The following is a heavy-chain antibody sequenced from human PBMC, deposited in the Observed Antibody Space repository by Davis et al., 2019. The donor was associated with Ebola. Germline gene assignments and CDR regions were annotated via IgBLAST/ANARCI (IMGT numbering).Heavy chain of an antibody. D-gene: IGHD4-17*01. CDR3: ARVGYGDYWRWFDP. V-gene: IGHV3-74*01. CDR1: GFTFSSYW. J-gene: IGHJ5*02. Sequence: GESLKISCAASGFTFSSYWIHWVRQTPGKGLVWVSRIKIDGSSTNYADSVKGRFTISRDNAKNTVYLQMNSLRAEDTAVYFCARVGYGDYWRWFDPWGQGTLVTVSS. CDR2: IKIDGSST.